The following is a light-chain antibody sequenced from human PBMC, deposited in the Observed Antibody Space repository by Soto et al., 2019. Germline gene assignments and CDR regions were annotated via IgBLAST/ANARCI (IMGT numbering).Light chain of an antibody. V-gene: IGKV3-11*01. J-gene: IGKJ2*01. CDR3: QQRSHWPRNT. Sequence: EIVLTQSPATVSLSPGERATLSCRASQTVSRHLAWYQQKPGQAPRLLIYDISNRDTGIPARFSGSGSRTDVTLTISSLEPEDSAVYYCQQRSHWPRNTFGQGTKLVIK. CDR1: QTVSRH. CDR2: DIS.